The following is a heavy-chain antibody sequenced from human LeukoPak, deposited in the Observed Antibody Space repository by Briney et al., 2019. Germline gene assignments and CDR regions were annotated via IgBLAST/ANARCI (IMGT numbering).Heavy chain of an antibody. V-gene: IGHV3-21*01. CDR3: ARDSYLIDYYDSSGYYPLFGY. CDR2: ISSSSSYI. Sequence: GGSLRLSCAASGFTFSSYSMNWVRQAPGKGLEWVSSISSSSSYIYYADSVKGRFTIPRDNAKNSLYLQMNSLRAEDTAVYYCARDSYLIDYYDSSGYYPLFGYWGQGTLVTVSS. CDR1: GFTFSSYS. D-gene: IGHD3-22*01. J-gene: IGHJ4*02.